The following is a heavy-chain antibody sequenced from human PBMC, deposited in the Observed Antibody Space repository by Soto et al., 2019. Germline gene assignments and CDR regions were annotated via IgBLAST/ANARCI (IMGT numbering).Heavy chain of an antibody. J-gene: IGHJ6*02. V-gene: IGHV3-15*07. Sequence: GGSLRLSCAASGFTFSNAWMNWVRQAPGKGLEWVGRIKSKTDGGTTDYAAPVKGRFTISRDDSKNTLYLQMNSLKTEDTAVYYCTTTPPLVRGVIMVNYYYYGMDVWGQGTTVTVSS. CDR3: TTTPPLVRGVIMVNYYYYGMDV. D-gene: IGHD3-10*02. CDR1: GFTFSNAW. CDR2: IKSKTDGGTT.